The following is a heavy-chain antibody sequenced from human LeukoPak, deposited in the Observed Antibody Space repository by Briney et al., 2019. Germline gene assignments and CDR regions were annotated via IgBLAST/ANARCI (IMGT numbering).Heavy chain of an antibody. D-gene: IGHD4-23*01. Sequence: GGSLRLSCAASGFTFSSNSMNWVRQAPGKGLEWVSSISIGSSYIYYADSVKGRFTISRDNAKNSLYLQMNSLRAEDTAVYYCARDTTVVTTAEYFQHWGQGTLVTVSS. CDR1: GFTFSSNS. CDR2: ISIGSSYI. CDR3: ARDTTVVTTAEYFQH. J-gene: IGHJ1*01. V-gene: IGHV3-21*01.